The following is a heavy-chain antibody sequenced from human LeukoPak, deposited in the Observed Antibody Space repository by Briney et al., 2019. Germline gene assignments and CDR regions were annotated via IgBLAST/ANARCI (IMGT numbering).Heavy chain of an antibody. CDR3: ARDSSSGVDY. Sequence: SETLSLTCAVYGGSFSGYYWSWIRQPPGKGLEWIGETNHSGSTNYNPSLKSRVTISVDTSKNQFSLKLSSVTAADTAVYYCARDSSSGVDYWGQGTLVTVSS. V-gene: IGHV4-34*01. CDR2: TNHSGST. D-gene: IGHD6-6*01. CDR1: GGSFSGYY. J-gene: IGHJ4*02.